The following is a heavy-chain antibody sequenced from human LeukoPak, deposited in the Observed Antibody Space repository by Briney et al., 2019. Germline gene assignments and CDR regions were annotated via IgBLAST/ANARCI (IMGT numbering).Heavy chain of an antibody. J-gene: IGHJ3*02. CDR3: ARDLYSNAFDI. V-gene: IGHV3-48*03. Sequence: PGVSVRLSCGAWGFTFSSYDMNWVRHARGRGLVWVSYISRTGSTRYYADSVRGRFTISRDNAKNSLSLQMNSLRAEDTAVYYCARDLYSNAFDIWGQGTMVTVSS. CDR1: GFTFSSYD. D-gene: IGHD2-21*01. CDR2: ISRTGSTR.